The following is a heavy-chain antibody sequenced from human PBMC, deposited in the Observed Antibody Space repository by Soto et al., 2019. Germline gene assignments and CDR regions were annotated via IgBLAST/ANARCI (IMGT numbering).Heavy chain of an antibody. CDR2: ISGGGGST. Sequence: EVQVLESGGGLVQPGGSLRLSCAASGFTFSTYAMSWVRQAPGKGLEWVSGISGGGGSTYYADSVKGRFTISRDNSKNTLYLQMNSLRAEDTAVYYCATADLLGYCTGGSFYSLDYWGQGTLATVSS. J-gene: IGHJ4*02. D-gene: IGHD2-15*01. CDR1: GFTFSTYA. V-gene: IGHV3-23*01. CDR3: ATADLLGYCTGGSFYSLDY.